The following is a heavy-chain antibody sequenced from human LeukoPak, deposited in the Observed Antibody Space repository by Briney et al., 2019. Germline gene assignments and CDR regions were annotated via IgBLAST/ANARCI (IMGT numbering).Heavy chain of an antibody. Sequence: GGSLRLSCAASGFTFSSYEMNWVRQAPGKGLEWVSYISSSGSTIYYADSVKGRFTISRDNAKNSLYLQMNSLRAEDTAVYFCARDYDVVVPAAYTNWGQGTLVTVSS. D-gene: IGHD2-2*01. CDR1: GFTFSSYE. J-gene: IGHJ4*02. CDR2: ISSSGSTI. CDR3: ARDYDVVVPAAYTN. V-gene: IGHV3-48*03.